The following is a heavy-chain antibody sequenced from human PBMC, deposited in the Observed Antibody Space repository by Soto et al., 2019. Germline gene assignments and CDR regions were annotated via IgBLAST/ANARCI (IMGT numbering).Heavy chain of an antibody. D-gene: IGHD1-26*01. CDR3: ARGGAHAKSGSGIYQFGYGLDF. J-gene: IGHJ6*02. CDR1: GESFGGYE. V-gene: IGHV4-34*01. CDR2: VTHRGST. Sequence: PSETLSLTCDVSGESFGGYEWSWIRRSPGKGREWIGDVTHRGSTNYNPSLKSRVTLSVDTSKRQFSLKLSSVTAADTAVYYCARGGAHAKSGSGIYQFGYGLDFWGPGTTVTVSS.